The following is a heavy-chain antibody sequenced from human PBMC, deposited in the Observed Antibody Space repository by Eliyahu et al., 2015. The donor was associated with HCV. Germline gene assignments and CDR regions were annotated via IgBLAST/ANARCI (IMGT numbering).Heavy chain of an antibody. CDR1: GFTFDDYA. CDR2: ISWNSGSI. CDR3: AKDRGPYYYGSGTSDWFDP. Sequence: VESGGGLVQPGRSLRLSCAASGFTFDDYAMHWVRQAPGKGLEWVSGISWNSGSIGYADSVKGRFTISRDNAKNSLYLQMNSLRAEDTALYYCAKDRGPYYYGSGTSDWFDPWGQGTLVTVSS. D-gene: IGHD3-10*01. V-gene: IGHV3-9*01. J-gene: IGHJ5*02.